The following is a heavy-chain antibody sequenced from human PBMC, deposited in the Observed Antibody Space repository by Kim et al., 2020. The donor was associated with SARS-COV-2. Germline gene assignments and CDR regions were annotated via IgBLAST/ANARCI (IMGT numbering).Heavy chain of an antibody. D-gene: IGHD2-8*01. Sequence: NVDGKSTYYAEAVKGRFTISRNNGKNTLYCHKNSLRGEDTAVYYCTNPTVGWGQGALVTASS. CDR2: NVDGKST. CDR3: TNPTVG. V-gene: IGHV3-74*01. J-gene: IGHJ4*02.